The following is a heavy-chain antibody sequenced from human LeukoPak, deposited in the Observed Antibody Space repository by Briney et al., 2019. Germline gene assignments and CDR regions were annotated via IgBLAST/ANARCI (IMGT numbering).Heavy chain of an antibody. V-gene: IGHV3-48*03. Sequence: GGSLRLSCAASGFTFSSYEMNWVRQAPGKGLEWVSYISSSGSTIYYADSVKGRFTISRDNAKNSLYLQMNSLRAEDTAVYYCAEDNTRGYSYSPTKKYYMDVWGKGTTVTISS. D-gene: IGHD5-12*01. J-gene: IGHJ6*03. CDR2: ISSSGSTI. CDR3: AEDNTRGYSYSPTKKYYMDV. CDR1: GFTFSSYE.